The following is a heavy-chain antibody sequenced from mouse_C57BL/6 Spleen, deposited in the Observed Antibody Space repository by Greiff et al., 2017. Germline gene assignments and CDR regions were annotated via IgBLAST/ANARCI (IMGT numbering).Heavy chain of an antibody. CDR2: IDPNSGGT. V-gene: IGHV1-72*01. CDR1: GYTFTSYW. CDR3: ARGVTTVVAPKDYYAMDY. Sequence: QVQLKQSGAELVKPGASVKLSCKASGYTFTSYWMHWVKQRPGRGLEWIGRIDPNSGGTKYNEKFKSKATLTVDKPSSTAYMQLSSLTSEDSAVXFCARGVTTVVAPKDYYAMDYWGQGTSVTVSS. D-gene: IGHD1-1*01. J-gene: IGHJ4*01.